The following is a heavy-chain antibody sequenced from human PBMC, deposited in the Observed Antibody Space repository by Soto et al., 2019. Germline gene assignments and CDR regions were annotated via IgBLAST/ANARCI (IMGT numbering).Heavy chain of an antibody. D-gene: IGHD6-19*01. Sequence: QMQLVQSGAEVKKTGSSVKVSCKASGYTFTYRYLHWVRQAPGQALEWMGWITPFNGNTNYAQKFQDRVTITRDRSMSTAYMELSSLRSEDTAMYYCATDSSGWYGNRSFDLWGRGTLVTVSS. V-gene: IGHV1-45*02. CDR3: ATDSSGWYGNRSFDL. J-gene: IGHJ2*01. CDR2: ITPFNGNT. CDR1: GYTFTYRY.